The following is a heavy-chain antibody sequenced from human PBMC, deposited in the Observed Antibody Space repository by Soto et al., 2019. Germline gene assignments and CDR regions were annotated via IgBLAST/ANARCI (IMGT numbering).Heavy chain of an antibody. J-gene: IGHJ4*02. CDR3: ARDVLEWYY. D-gene: IGHD3-3*01. CDR2: ISSSGSTK. CDR1: GFTFSSYE. Sequence: EVQLVESGGGLVQPGGSLRLSCAASGFTFSSYEMNWVRQAPGKGLEWVSYISSSGSTKYYADSMKGRFTISRDNAKNSLYLQMNSLRAEDTAVYYCARDVLEWYYWGQGTLVTVSS. V-gene: IGHV3-48*03.